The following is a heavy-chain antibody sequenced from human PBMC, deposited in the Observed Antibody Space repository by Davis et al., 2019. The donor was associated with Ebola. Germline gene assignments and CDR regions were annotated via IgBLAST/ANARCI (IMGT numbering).Heavy chain of an antibody. Sequence: GESLKTSCAASGFTVSSNHMSWVRQAPGKGLEWVATTNQDGSEKYYLDSVKGRYTISRDNAKNLLYLQMSSLRPEDTAVYYCGHLSWGQGTLVTVSS. CDR1: GFTVSSNH. CDR2: TNQDGSEK. J-gene: IGHJ5*02. CDR3: GHLS. V-gene: IGHV3-7*03.